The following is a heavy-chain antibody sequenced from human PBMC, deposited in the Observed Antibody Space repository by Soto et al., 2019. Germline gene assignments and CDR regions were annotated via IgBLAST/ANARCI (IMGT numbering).Heavy chain of an antibody. CDR3: ARYSSSSRPPLSLYNLFDP. V-gene: IGHV4-4*02. Sequence: PSETLSLTCAVSGGSISSSNWWSWVRQPPGKELEWIGEIYHSGSTNYNPSLKSRVTISVDKSKNQFSLKLSSVTAADTAVYYCARYSSSSRPPLSLYNLFDPWGQGSLVTGSS. CDR2: IYHSGST. CDR1: GGSISSSNW. D-gene: IGHD6-13*01. J-gene: IGHJ5*02.